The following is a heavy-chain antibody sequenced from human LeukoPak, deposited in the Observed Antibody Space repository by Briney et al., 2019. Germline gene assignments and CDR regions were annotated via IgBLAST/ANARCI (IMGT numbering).Heavy chain of an antibody. Sequence: SQTLSLTCTVSGGSISSGGYYWSWIRQHPGKGLEWIGYIYYSGSTYYNPSLKSRVTISVDTSKNQFSLKLSSVTAADTAVYYCARSLLPLSGYDSPFDYWGQGSLVTVSS. CDR3: ARSLLPLSGYDSPFDY. V-gene: IGHV4-31*03. J-gene: IGHJ4*02. CDR1: GGSISSGGYY. CDR2: IYYSGST. D-gene: IGHD5-12*01.